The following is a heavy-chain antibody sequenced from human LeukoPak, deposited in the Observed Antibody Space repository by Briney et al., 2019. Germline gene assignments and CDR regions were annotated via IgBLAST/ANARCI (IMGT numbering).Heavy chain of an antibody. CDR1: GVSISSYY. D-gene: IGHD3-10*01. Sequence: SETLSLTCTVSGVSISSYYWSWIRQPAGKGLEWIGRIYTSGSTNYNPSLKSRVTMSVDTSKNQFSLKLSSVTAADTAVYYCARAVWGSGSYYNLYYFDYWGQGTLVTVSS. CDR2: IYTSGST. J-gene: IGHJ4*02. V-gene: IGHV4-4*07. CDR3: ARAVWGSGSYYNLYYFDY.